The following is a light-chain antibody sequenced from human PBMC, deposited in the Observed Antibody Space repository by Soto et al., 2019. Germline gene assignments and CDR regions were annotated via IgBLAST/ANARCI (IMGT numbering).Light chain of an antibody. CDR3: SSYTSSSTLVV. CDR2: DVS. CDR1: SSDVGGYNY. Sequence: QSALTQPASVSGYPGQSITISCTGTSSDVGGYNYVSWYQHHPGKAPKLMIYDVSNRPSGVSNRFSGSKSGNTASLTISGLQAEDEADYYCSSYTSSSTLVVFGGGTQLTVL. J-gene: IGLJ2*01. V-gene: IGLV2-14*03.